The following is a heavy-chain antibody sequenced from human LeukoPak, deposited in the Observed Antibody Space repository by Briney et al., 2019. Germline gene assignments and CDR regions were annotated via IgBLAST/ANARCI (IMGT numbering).Heavy chain of an antibody. CDR3: ARGTTGIADY. V-gene: IGHV3-11*01. CDR2: ISSSGTAE. Sequence: PGGSLSLSCAASGFTFSDYYMTWIRQAPGKGLEWLSYISSSGTAEYYADSVKGRFTISRDNAKNSLYLQMNSLRAEDTAVYYCARGTTGIADYWGQGTLVTVSS. CDR1: GFTFSDYY. D-gene: IGHD6-13*01. J-gene: IGHJ4*02.